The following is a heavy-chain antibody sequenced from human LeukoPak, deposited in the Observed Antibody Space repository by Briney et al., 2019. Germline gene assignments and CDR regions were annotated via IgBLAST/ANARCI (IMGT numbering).Heavy chain of an antibody. Sequence: GGSLRLSCAASGFTFSSYAMSWVRQAPGKGLEWVSAISGSGGSTYYADSVKGRFTISRDNSKNTLYLQMNSLRAEDTAVYYCAKVQGWAVAGPVQFDYWGQGTLVTVSS. D-gene: IGHD6-19*01. J-gene: IGHJ4*02. CDR1: GFTFSSYA. V-gene: IGHV3-23*01. CDR2: ISGSGGST. CDR3: AKVQGWAVAGPVQFDY.